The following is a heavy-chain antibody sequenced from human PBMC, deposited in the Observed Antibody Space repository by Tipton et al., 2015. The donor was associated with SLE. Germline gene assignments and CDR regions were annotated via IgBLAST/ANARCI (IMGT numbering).Heavy chain of an antibody. CDR3: ARRYGDPTNPYFDP. V-gene: IGHV4-39*07. Sequence: LRLSCAASGFTVSNNGLAWIRQPPGKGLEWVGTVYYTGNTFYNPSLKSRVTISVDTSKNQFSLSLTSLTAADTTVYYCARRYGDPTNPYFDPWGQGTLVNVSS. CDR2: VYYTGNT. J-gene: IGHJ5*02. CDR1: GFTVSNNG. D-gene: IGHD4-17*01.